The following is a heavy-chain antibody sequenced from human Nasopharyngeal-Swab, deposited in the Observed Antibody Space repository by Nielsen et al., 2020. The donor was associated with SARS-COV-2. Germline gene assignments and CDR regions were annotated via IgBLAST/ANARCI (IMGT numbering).Heavy chain of an antibody. CDR2: ISYDGSNK. V-gene: IGHV3-30*18. CDR3: AKGQGADWYFDL. Sequence: GESLKISCAASGFTFSSYGMHWVRQAPGKGLEWVAVISYDGSNKYYADSVKGRFTTSRDNSKNTLYLQMNSLRAEDTAVYYCAKGQGADWYFDLWGRGTLVTVSS. J-gene: IGHJ2*01. CDR1: GFTFSSYG.